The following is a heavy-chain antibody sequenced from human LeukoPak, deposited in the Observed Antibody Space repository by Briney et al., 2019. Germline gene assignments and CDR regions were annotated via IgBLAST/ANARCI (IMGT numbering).Heavy chain of an antibody. CDR1: GFTFSSYA. J-gene: IGHJ4*02. V-gene: IGHV3-30*04. D-gene: IGHD2-2*01. CDR3: AKDINYCSSTSCYQDYFDY. Sequence: GGSLRLSCAASGFTFSSYAMYLVRQAPGKGLEWVAVISYDGINKYYADSVKGRFTISRDNSKNTLYLQMNSLRTEDTAVYYCAKDINYCSSTSCYQDYFDYWGQGTLVTVSS. CDR2: ISYDGINK.